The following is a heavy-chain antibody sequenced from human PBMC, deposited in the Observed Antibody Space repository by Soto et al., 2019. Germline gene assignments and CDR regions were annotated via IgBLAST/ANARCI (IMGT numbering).Heavy chain of an antibody. J-gene: IGHJ6*02. V-gene: IGHV3-11*06. Sequence: GGSLRLSCAASGFTFGDYYMSCIRQAPGKGLEWIAYIISSTTDRNYADSVKGRLTISTDNEKRSLYLQLNSLSTDATAGYYCARVPGDTNGEGHYGMDVWRQGTAVTVSS. CDR2: IISSTTDR. D-gene: IGHD2-8*01. CDR3: ARVPGDTNGEGHYGMDV. CDR1: GFTFGDYY.